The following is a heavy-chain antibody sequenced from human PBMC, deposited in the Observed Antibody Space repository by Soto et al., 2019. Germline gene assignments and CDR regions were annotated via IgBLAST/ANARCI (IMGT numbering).Heavy chain of an antibody. CDR1: DGSFSDYY. CDR2: IKHGGST. J-gene: IGHJ4*02. D-gene: IGHD3-16*01. CDR3: ARGRGEVDY. V-gene: IGHV4-34*02. Sequence: QVQIQQWGAGLLKPSETLSLTCAVYDGSFSDYYWNWIRQAPGNGLEWIGEIKHGGSTNYNPSLKTRVTMSLDTSKNQVFLKVTSVTAADTCVYYCARGRGEVDYWGQGSLVTVSS.